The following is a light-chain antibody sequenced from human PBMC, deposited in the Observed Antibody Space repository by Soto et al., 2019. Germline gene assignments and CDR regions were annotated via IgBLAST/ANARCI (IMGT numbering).Light chain of an antibody. CDR1: QSVSSSY. CDR3: QQFGNSPPYT. Sequence: EIALTQSPGTLSLSPGERATLSCRASQSVSSSYLAWYQQKPGQAHRLLIYGASSRATGIPDRFSGSGAGTDFTLTISRLEPGDFAVYCCQQFGNSPPYTFGQGTKLEIK. CDR2: GAS. J-gene: IGKJ2*01. V-gene: IGKV3-20*01.